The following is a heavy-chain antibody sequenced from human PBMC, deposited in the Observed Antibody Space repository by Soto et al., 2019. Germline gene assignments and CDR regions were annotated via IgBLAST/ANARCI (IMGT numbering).Heavy chain of an antibody. Sequence: GASVKVSCKSSGYTFINYYVHWVRQAPGQGLEWMGMINPSGGRTTYPQKFQGRVTMTRDTSTSTVYVELSSLRSDDTAVFYCAREKASTSLLTQYYYAMDVWGQGTTVTVSS. V-gene: IGHV1-46*01. CDR1: GYTFINYY. CDR2: INPSGGRT. CDR3: AREKASTSLLTQYYYAMDV. J-gene: IGHJ6*02.